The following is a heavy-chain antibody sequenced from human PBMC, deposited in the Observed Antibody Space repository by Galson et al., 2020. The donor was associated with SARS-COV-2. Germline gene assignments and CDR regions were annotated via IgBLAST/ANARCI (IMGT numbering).Heavy chain of an antibody. CDR3: AAGVRGRGVTPLYDYCGLGF. CDR2: IVAGTGDT. D-gene: IGHD3-10*01. CDR1: GFTFSNTA. V-gene: IGHV1-58*01. J-gene: IGHJ6*02. Sequence: SVKVSCKASGFTFSNTAVQWVRQARGQRLEWIGWIVAGTGDTNYAQNFQGRVTITRDMSTATAYLELSSLRSDDTAMYYCAAGVRGRGVTPLYDYCGLGFWGQGTTVTVSS.